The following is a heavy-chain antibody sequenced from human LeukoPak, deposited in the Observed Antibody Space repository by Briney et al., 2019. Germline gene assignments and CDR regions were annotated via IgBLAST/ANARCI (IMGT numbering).Heavy chain of an antibody. J-gene: IGHJ6*02. D-gene: IGHD2-2*02. CDR2: IYYSGST. Sequence: SETLSLTCTVSGGSISSYYWSWILQPPGKGLEWIGYIYYSGSTNYNPSLKSRVTISVDTSKNQFSLKLSSVTAADTAVYYCARDLGDLGYCSSTSCYTGYYGMDVWGQGTTVTVSS. CDR1: GGSISSYY. CDR3: ARDLGDLGYCSSTSCYTGYYGMDV. V-gene: IGHV4-59*01.